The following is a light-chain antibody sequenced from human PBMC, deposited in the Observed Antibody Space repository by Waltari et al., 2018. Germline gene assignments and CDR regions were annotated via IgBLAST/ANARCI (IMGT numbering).Light chain of an antibody. CDR3: QQYYDVPYT. CDR2: WAS. J-gene: IGKJ2*01. Sequence: DIVMTQSPDSLAVSLGERATVNCKYSQSVLYNSNKKNYLVWYQQRPGQPPRLLIYWASIRQSGIPDRFRGSGSATEFTLTITSLQAEDVAVYYCQQYYDVPYTFGQGTKVEI. V-gene: IGKV4-1*01. CDR1: QSVLYNSNKKNY.